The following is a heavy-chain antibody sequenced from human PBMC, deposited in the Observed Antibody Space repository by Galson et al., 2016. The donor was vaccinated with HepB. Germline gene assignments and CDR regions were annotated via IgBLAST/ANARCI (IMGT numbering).Heavy chain of an antibody. Sequence: SLRLSCAASGLTFSSYWMSWVRQAPGKGLEWVANIKQDGGEKQYVDSVEGRFSISRDNAKNSLYLQMNSLRAEDTAVYYCARAFYYDSSGSNALDIWGQGTMVTVSS. J-gene: IGHJ3*02. V-gene: IGHV3-7*04. CDR3: ARAFYYDSSGSNALDI. CDR2: IKQDGGEK. D-gene: IGHD3-22*01. CDR1: GLTFSSYW.